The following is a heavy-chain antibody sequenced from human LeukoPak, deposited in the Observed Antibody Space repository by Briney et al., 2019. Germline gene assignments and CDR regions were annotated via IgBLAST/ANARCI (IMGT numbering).Heavy chain of an antibody. D-gene: IGHD1-26*01. V-gene: IGHV3-74*03. CDR1: GFIFSTYW. CDR3: GRDQDGPGATIDF. Sequence: GGSLRLSFEVSGFIFSTYWMIWVRQAPGKGLEWVSRITSDGSGTTYADSVRGRFTVSRDNSRNTLSLQMNSLRDEDTALYYCGRDQDGPGATIDFWGQGTLVTVSS. J-gene: IGHJ4*02. CDR2: ITSDGSGT.